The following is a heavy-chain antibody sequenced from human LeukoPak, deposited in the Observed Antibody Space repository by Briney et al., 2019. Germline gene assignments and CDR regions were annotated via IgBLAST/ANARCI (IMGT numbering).Heavy chain of an antibody. D-gene: IGHD6-13*01. CDR2: IYYGGST. Sequence: PSQTLSLTCAVSGGSISSGGYSWSWIRQPPGKGLEWIGYIYYGGSTYYNPSLKSRVTISVDTSKNQFSLKLSSVTAADTAVYYCARDLHSSSWYYYYYYYMDVWGKGTTVTVSS. CDR3: ARDLHSSSWYYYYYYYMDV. V-gene: IGHV4-30-4*07. CDR1: GGSISSGGYS. J-gene: IGHJ6*03.